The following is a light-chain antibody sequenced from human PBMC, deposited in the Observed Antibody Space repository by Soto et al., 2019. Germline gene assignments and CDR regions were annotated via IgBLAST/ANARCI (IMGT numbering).Light chain of an antibody. CDR1: QSVTGSY. V-gene: IGKV3-20*01. CDR3: QQYGSSPPT. CDR2: GAS. J-gene: IGKJ1*01. Sequence: EIVLTQSPGTLSLSPGERATLSCRASQSVTGSYLAWYQQKPGQAPRLLIYGASTRATGIPDRFSGSGSGTDFTLTISRPEPEDFAVYCCQQYGSSPPTFGQGTKV.